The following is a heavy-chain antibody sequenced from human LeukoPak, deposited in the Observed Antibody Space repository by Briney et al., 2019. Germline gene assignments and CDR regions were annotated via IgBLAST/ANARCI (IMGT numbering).Heavy chain of an antibody. CDR1: GFTLSDYW. CDR3: VREGGGTTPYHC. J-gene: IGHJ4*02. V-gene: IGHV3-74*01. D-gene: IGHD1-7*01. CDR2: ISPDGRNI. Sequence: PGRSLRLSCAASGFTLSDYWMNWVRQVPGKGPVWVSHISPDGRNIAYADSVKGRFTISRDSAKNTLYLQMNSLIVEDTAVYFCVREGGGTTPYHCWGQGSLVTVSS.